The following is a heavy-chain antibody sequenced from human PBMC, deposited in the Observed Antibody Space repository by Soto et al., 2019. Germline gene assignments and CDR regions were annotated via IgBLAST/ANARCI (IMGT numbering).Heavy chain of an antibody. J-gene: IGHJ4*02. V-gene: IGHV4-30-4*01. CDR2: IYYSGST. Sequence: SETLSLTCTVSGGSISSGDYYWSWIRQPPGKGLEWIGNIYYSGSTYYNPSLKSRVTISVDTSKNQFSLKLSSVTAADTAVYYFASDQSYSGNWSFDYWGQGALVTVSS. CDR1: GGSISSGDYY. D-gene: IGHD6-13*01. CDR3: ASDQSYSGNWSFDY.